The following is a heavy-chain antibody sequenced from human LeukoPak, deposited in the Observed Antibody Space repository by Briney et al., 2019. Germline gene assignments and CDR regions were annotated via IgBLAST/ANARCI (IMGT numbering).Heavy chain of an antibody. CDR1: GYTFTGYY. J-gene: IGHJ4*02. Sequence: ASVKVSCKASGYTFTGYYMHWVRQATGQGLEWMGRINPNSGGTNYAQKFQGRVTMTRDTSISTAYMELSRLRSDDTAVYYCAREKWYYGSGSYHFDYWGQGTLVTVSS. CDR2: INPNSGGT. V-gene: IGHV1-2*06. D-gene: IGHD3-10*01. CDR3: AREKWYYGSGSYHFDY.